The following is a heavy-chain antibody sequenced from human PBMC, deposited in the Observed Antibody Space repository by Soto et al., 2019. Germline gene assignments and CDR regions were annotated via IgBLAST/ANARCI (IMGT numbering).Heavy chain of an antibody. CDR1: GDIVYSNSAA. Sequence: QTLSLTRALTGDIVYSNSAAWNWIRQSPSRGLEWLGRTYYRSKWYNDYAVSVKSRITINPDTSKKQFSLQLNSVTPEDTAVYYCGRGAIAAAGTRIDYWGQGTLVTVSS. CDR2: TYYRSKWYN. V-gene: IGHV6-1*01. CDR3: GRGAIAAAGTRIDY. J-gene: IGHJ4*02. D-gene: IGHD6-13*01.